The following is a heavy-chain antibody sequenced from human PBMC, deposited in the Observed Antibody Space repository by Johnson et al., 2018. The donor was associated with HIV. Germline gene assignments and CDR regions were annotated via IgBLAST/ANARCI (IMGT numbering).Heavy chain of an antibody. J-gene: IGHJ3*01. D-gene: IGHD1-26*01. CDR2: IYRGGST. CDR1: GFTVSSNY. Sequence: VQLVESGGGLVQPGGSLRLSCAASGFTVSSNYMSWVRQAPGKGLEWVSVIYRGGSTYYADSVKGRFTIYRDNSKNTLYLQMNSLRAEDTAVYYCARPNSGCYSQAFEFWGQGTMVTVSS. CDR3: ARPNSGCYSQAFEF. V-gene: IGHV3-66*02.